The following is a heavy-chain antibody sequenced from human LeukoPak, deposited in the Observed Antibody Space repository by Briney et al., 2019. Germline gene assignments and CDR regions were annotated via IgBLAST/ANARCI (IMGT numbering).Heavy chain of an antibody. CDR3: AREGGSGYGYFDY. J-gene: IGHJ4*02. V-gene: IGHV3-30*03. CDR1: GFTFSSYG. Sequence: PGGSLRLSCAASGFTFSSYGMHWVRQAPGKGLEWVSVISYDGSNKYYADSVKGRFTISRDNSKNTLYLQMNSLRAEDTAVYYCAREGGSGYGYFDYWGQGTLVTVSS. D-gene: IGHD5-12*01. CDR2: ISYDGSNK.